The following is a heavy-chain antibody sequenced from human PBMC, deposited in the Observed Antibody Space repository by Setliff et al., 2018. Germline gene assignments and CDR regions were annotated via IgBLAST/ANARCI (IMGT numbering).Heavy chain of an antibody. CDR2: ISGYNGNT. CDR1: GYIFTNYG. D-gene: IGHD6-19*01. CDR3: TGYLSGYSSGRWGEYYSDY. Sequence: ASVKVSCKASGYIFTNYGFSWVRQAPGQGLEWMGWISGYNGNTEYAQKFQGRVTMTTDTSTSTGYMELRSLRSDDTAVYYCTGYLSGYSSGRWGEYYSDYWGQGTLVT. J-gene: IGHJ4*02. V-gene: IGHV1-18*01.